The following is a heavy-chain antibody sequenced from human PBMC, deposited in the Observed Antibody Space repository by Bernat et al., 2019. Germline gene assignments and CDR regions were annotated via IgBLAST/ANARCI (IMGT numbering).Heavy chain of an antibody. D-gene: IGHD3-10*01. J-gene: IGHJ6*04. CDR2: ISHSVSLI. CDR3: VRERSRGYYGV. CDR1: GFTFSSYE. Sequence: EVQLVESGGGLVQPGGSLRLSCVASGFTFSSYEMNWVRQTPGKGLEWISYISHSVSLIYYAESVKGRFTISRDNAKNSLYLQMNSLRDEDTAVYYCVRERSRGYYGVWGKGTTVTVYS. V-gene: IGHV3-48*03.